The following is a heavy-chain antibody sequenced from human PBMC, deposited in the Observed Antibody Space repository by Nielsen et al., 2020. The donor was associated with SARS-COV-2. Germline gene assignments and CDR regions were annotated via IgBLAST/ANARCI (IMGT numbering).Heavy chain of an antibody. V-gene: IGHV1-8*01. CDR1: GYTFTSYD. Sequence: ASVKVSCKASGYTFTSYDINWVRQATGQGLEWMGWMNPNSGNTGYAQKFQGRVTMTRNTSISTAYMELSSLRSDDTAVYYCARVRIAARSWFDPWGQGTLVTVSS. CDR2: MNPNSGNT. CDR3: ARVRIAARSWFDP. D-gene: IGHD6-6*01. J-gene: IGHJ5*02.